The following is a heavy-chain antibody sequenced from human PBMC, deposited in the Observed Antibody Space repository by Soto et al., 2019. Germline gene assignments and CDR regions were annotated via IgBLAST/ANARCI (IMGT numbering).Heavy chain of an antibody. Sequence: EVQLVESGGGLVQPGGSLRLSCAASGFTFSSYDMHWVRQATGKGLEWVSAIGTAGDTYYPGSVKGRFTISRENAKNSLYLQMNSLRAGDKAVDYWERATGGDAFDIWGQGTMVTVSS. CDR2: IGTAGDT. CDR3: ERATGGDAFDI. J-gene: IGHJ3*02. CDR1: GFTFSSYD. V-gene: IGHV3-13*04. D-gene: IGHD3-10*01.